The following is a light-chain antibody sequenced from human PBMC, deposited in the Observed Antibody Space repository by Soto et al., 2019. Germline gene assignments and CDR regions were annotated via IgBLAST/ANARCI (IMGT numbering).Light chain of an antibody. CDR2: EVS. CDR1: SSDIGGYNY. V-gene: IGLV2-14*01. CDR3: LSYTITSILV. J-gene: IGLJ3*02. Sequence: QSALTQPASVSGSPGQSITISCTGTSSDIGGYNYVSWYQQHPGKAPKLMIYEVSNRPSGVSHRFSGSKSGNTASLTISGLQTEDEADYYCLSYTITSILVFGGGTKLTVL.